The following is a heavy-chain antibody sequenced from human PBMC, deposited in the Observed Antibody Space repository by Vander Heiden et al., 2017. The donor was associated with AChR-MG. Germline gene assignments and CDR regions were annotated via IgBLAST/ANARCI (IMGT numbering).Heavy chain of an antibody. Sequence: QLQLQESGPGLVKPSETLSLTCTVTGGSISSSIYYWGWIRQPPGKGLEWIGSIYYSGSTYYNPSLKSRVTISVDTSKNQFSLKLSSVTAADTAVYYCARHGVSVSSGWYYYWGQGTLVTVSS. CDR1: GGSISSSIYY. D-gene: IGHD6-19*01. V-gene: IGHV4-39*01. J-gene: IGHJ4*02. CDR3: ARHGVSVSSGWYYY. CDR2: IYYSGST.